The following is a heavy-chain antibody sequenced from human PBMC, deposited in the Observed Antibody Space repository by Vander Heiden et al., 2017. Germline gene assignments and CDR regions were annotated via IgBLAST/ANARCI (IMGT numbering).Heavy chain of an antibody. J-gene: IGHJ4*02. V-gene: IGHV3-23*01. Sequence: EVQLLESGGGLVQPGGSLRLSCAASGFTFSHYARSWVRQAPGKGLEWVSGISGSGGSTYYADSVKGRFTISRDTSKNTLYLQMNSLRAEDTAVYYCAKDFEYSGSSLDYWGQGTLVTVSS. CDR2: ISGSGGST. CDR1: GFTFSHYA. CDR3: AKDFEYSGSSLDY. D-gene: IGHD6-6*01.